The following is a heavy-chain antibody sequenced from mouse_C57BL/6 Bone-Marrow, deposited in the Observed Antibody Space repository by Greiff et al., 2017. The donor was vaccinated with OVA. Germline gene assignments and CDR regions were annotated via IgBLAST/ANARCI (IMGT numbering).Heavy chain of an antibody. D-gene: IGHD2-2*01. Sequence: QVQLQQSGAELVRPGTSVKVSCKASGYAFTNYLIEWVKQRPGQGLEWIGVINPGSGGTNYNEKFKGKATLTADKSSSTAYMQLSSLTSEDSAVYFCARKGYYGYDERNPPHCDYWGQGTTLTVSS. CDR1: GYAFTNYL. CDR2: INPGSGGT. CDR3: ARKGYYGYDERNPPHCDY. V-gene: IGHV1-54*01. J-gene: IGHJ2*01.